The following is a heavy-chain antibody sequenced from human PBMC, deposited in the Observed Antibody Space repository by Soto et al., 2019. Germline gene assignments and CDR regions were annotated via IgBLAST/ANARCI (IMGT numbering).Heavy chain of an antibody. Sequence: PGESLKISCKGSGYSFTSYWIGWVRQMPGKGLEWMGIIYPGDSDTRYSPSFQGQVTISADKSISTAYLQWSSLKASDTAMYYCARSGGLTTVVTGLAYWGQGTLVTVSS. CDR3: ARSGGLTTVVTGLAY. V-gene: IGHV5-51*01. D-gene: IGHD4-17*01. CDR2: IYPGDSDT. J-gene: IGHJ4*02. CDR1: GYSFTSYW.